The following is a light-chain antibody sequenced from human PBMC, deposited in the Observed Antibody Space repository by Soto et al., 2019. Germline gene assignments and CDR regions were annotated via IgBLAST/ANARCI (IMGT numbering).Light chain of an antibody. Sequence: QSVLTQTPSASGTPGQRVTVSCSGSSSNIGSNTVNWYQQLPGTAPKLLIYSSNQRPSGVPDRFSGSKSGTSASLAISGLQSEDEADYYCAAWDDSLNGYVFGTGTKVTV. CDR1: SSNIGSNT. CDR2: SSN. CDR3: AAWDDSLNGYV. J-gene: IGLJ1*01. V-gene: IGLV1-44*01.